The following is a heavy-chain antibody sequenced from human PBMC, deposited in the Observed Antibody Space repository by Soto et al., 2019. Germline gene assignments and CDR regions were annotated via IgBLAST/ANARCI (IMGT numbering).Heavy chain of an antibody. D-gene: IGHD5-18*01. J-gene: IGHJ6*02. V-gene: IGHV4-39*01. Sequence: SETLSLTCTVSGGSISSSSYYWGWIRQPPGKGLEWIGSIYYSGSTYYNPSLKSRVTIPVDTSKNQFSLKLSSVTAADTAVYYCAIFHVDTAMGYGMEVWGQGITVTV. CDR1: GGSISSSSYY. CDR3: AIFHVDTAMGYGMEV. CDR2: IYYSGST.